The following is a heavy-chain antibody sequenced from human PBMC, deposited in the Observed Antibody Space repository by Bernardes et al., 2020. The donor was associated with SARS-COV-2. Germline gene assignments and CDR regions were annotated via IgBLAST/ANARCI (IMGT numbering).Heavy chain of an antibody. CDR3: ARADSDYPPDY. CDR1: GSSISRYY. V-gene: IGHV4-59*01. D-gene: IGHD5-12*01. J-gene: IGHJ4*02. Sequence: SETLSLTCTASGSSISRYYWIWIRQPPGKGLEWIGYSYNTGSTKYNPSLKSRFSITVDMSKIQFSLRLSSVTAADTAVYYCARADSDYPPDYWGPGIFVTVTS. CDR2: SYNTGST.